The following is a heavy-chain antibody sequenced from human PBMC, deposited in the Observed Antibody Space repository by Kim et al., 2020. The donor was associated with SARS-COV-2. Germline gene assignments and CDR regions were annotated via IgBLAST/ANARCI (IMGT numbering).Heavy chain of an antibody. D-gene: IGHD2-2*01. V-gene: IGHV3-74*01. CDR2: ST. Sequence: STSYADSVKGRFTISRDNAKNTLYLQMNSLRAEDTAVYYCARGRTSSTSCWGQGTLVTVSS. J-gene: IGHJ4*02. CDR3: ARGRTSSTSC.